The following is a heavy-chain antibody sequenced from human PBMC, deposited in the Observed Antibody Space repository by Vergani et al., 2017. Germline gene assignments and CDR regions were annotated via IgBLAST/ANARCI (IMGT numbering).Heavy chain of an antibody. V-gene: IGHV5-10-1*01. CDR3: ARRENAAAVRGYYYYGMDV. CDR1: GYSFTSYW. J-gene: IGHJ6*02. CDR2: IDPSDSYT. Sequence: EVQLVQSGAEVKKPGESLRISCKGSGYSFTSYWISWVRQMPGKGLEWMGRIDPSDSYTNYSPSFQGHVTISADKSISTAYLQWSSLKASDTASYYWARRENAAAVRGYYYYGMDVWGQGPTVTVSS. D-gene: IGHD6-13*01.